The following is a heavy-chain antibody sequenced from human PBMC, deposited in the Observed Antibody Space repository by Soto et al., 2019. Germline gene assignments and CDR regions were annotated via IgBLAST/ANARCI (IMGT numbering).Heavy chain of an antibody. J-gene: IGHJ6*03. CDR3: AREIAIFPIDYYYYYMDV. V-gene: IGHV3-21*01. D-gene: IGHD3-3*01. Sequence: PGGSLRLSCAASGFTFSSYSMNWVRQAPGKGLEWVSSISSSSSYIYYADSVKGRFTISRDNAKNSLYLQMNSLRAEDTAVYYCAREIAIFPIDYYYYYMDVWGKGTTVTVSS. CDR2: ISSSSSYI. CDR1: GFTFSSYS.